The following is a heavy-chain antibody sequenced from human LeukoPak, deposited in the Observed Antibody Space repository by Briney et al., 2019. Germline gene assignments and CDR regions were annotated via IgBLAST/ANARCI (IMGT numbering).Heavy chain of an antibody. Sequence: SETLSLTCTVSGGSISNYYWSWIRQPPGKGLEWLGCIYYSGNTNYNPSLKSRVTLSVDTSKNRFSLKLSSVTAADTAVYYCASGYSSGWFYFDYWGQGTLVTVSS. D-gene: IGHD6-19*01. CDR2: IYYSGNT. CDR1: GGSISNYY. CDR3: ASGYSSGWFYFDY. J-gene: IGHJ4*02. V-gene: IGHV4-59*01.